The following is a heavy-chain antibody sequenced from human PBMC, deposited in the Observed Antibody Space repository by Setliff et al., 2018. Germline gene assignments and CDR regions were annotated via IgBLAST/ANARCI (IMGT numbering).Heavy chain of an antibody. CDR3: VRTDYSDGRYSMDV. Sequence: PSETLSLTCTVSGDSISSRRNCWGWFRQPAGKELEWIGQIYTSWSTNYNPSLKSRVTISLDTSKNQFSLSLRSVTAADTAVYYCVRTDYSDGRYSMDVWGKGTTVTVSS. CDR1: GDSISSRRNC. V-gene: IGHV4-61*09. D-gene: IGHD6-19*01. J-gene: IGHJ6*03. CDR2: IYTSWST.